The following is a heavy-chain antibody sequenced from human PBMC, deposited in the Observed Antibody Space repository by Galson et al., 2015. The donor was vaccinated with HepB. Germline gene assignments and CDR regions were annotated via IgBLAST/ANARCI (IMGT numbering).Heavy chain of an antibody. D-gene: IGHD3-16*01. CDR3: AGDGSGGVLPWLDS. CDR1: GFTFNTYG. Sequence: SLRLSCAASGFTFNTYGMHWVRQAPGKGLEWVAVIWYDGSTINYADSVKGRVTITRDNSENTQYLQMNNLRVEDPAIYYCAGDGSGGVLPWLDSWGQGTLVTVSS. V-gene: IGHV3-33*01. J-gene: IGHJ4*02. CDR2: IWYDGSTI.